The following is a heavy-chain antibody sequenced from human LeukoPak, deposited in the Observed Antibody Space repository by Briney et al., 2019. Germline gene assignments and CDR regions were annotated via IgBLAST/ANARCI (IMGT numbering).Heavy chain of an antibody. Sequence: GGSLRLSCAASGFTFSSYAMSWVRQAPGKGLEWVSGISGDGNTKRYADSVKGRFTISRDNAKNTLYMQMNSLTVDDTAVFYCASYNWNFLNDYWGQGTLVTVSS. D-gene: IGHD1-7*01. J-gene: IGHJ4*02. CDR2: ISGDGNTK. CDR3: ASYNWNFLNDY. V-gene: IGHV3-74*01. CDR1: GFTFSSYA.